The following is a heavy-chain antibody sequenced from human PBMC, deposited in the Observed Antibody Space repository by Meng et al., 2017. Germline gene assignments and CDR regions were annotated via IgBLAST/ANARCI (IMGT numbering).Heavy chain of an antibody. V-gene: IGHV4-31*03. CDR1: GGSIRSGGYY. D-gene: IGHD7-27*01. CDR3: ARGPAGDFDY. Sequence: SETLSLTCTVSGGSIRSGGYYWSWIRQHPGKGLEWIGYIYYSGSTYYNPSLKSRVTISVDTSNNQFSLKLSSVTAADTAVYYWARGPAGDFDYWGQGTRVTVSS. J-gene: IGHJ4*02. CDR2: IYYSGST.